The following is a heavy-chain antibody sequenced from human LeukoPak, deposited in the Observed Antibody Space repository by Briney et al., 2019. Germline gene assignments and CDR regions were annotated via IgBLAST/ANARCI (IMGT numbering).Heavy chain of an antibody. V-gene: IGHV3-66*01. CDR2: IYSGGST. Sequence: GGSLRLSCAASGFTVSSNYMSWVRQAPGKGLEWVSVIYSGGSTYYADSVKGRFTISRDNSKNTLYLQMNSLRAEDTAVYYCARVAPSSGYAFDIWGQGTMVTVSS. D-gene: IGHD3-22*01. CDR1: GFTVSSNY. CDR3: ARVAPSSGYAFDI. J-gene: IGHJ3*02.